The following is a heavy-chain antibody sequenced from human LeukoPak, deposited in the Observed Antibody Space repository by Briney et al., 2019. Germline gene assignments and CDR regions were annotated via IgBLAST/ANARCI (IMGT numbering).Heavy chain of an antibody. CDR2: IYYSGST. CDR1: GGSISSSSYY. CDR3: ARQLIYGDAFDI. Sequence: SETLSLTCTVSGGSISSSSYYWGWIRQPPGKGLAWIGSIYYSGSTYYNPSLKSRVIISVDTSKNQFSLKLSSVTAADTAVSYCARQLIYGDAFDIWGQGTMVTVSS. D-gene: IGHD4-17*01. J-gene: IGHJ3*02. V-gene: IGHV4-39*01.